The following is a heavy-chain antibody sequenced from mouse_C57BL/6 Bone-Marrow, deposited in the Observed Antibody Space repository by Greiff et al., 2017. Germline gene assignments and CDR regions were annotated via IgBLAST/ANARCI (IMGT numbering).Heavy chain of an antibody. CDR2: INPGSGGT. D-gene: IGHD1-1*01. CDR1: GYAFTNYL. CDR3: ARSLITTVVGPSYWYFDV. V-gene: IGHV1-54*01. Sequence: VQLQQSGAELVRPGTSVKVSCKASGYAFTNYLIEWVKQRPGQGLEWIGVINPGSGGTNYNEKFKGQATLTADKSSSTAYMQLSSLTSEDSAVYFGARSLITTVVGPSYWYFDVWGTGTTVTVSS. J-gene: IGHJ1*03.